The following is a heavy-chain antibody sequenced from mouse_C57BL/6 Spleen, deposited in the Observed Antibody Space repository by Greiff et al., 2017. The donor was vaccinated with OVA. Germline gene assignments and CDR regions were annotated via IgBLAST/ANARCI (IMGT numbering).Heavy chain of an antibody. J-gene: IGHJ3*01. CDR2: IHPNSGST. CDR1: GYTFTSYW. V-gene: IGHV1-64*01. D-gene: IGHD2-2*01. Sequence: VQLQQPGAELVKPGASVKLSCTASGYTFTSYWMHWVKQRPGQGLEWIGMIHPNSGSTNYNAKFKSQATLTVDKSSRKAYMQISSLTSEDSAVYYCARSGYDGAWFAYWGQGTLVTVSA. CDR3: ARSGYDGAWFAY.